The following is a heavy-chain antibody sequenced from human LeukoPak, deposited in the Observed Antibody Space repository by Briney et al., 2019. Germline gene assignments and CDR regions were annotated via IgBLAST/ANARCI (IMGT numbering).Heavy chain of an antibody. D-gene: IGHD3-10*01. V-gene: IGHV4-39*07. CDR3: ARPVRENYYYYGMDV. Sequence: HSETLSLTFTVFGGSISSSSYYWGWIRQPPGKGLAWIGTIYYSGSTYYNPSLKSRVTISIDTSKNQFSLKLSSVTAADTAVYYCARPVRENYYYYGMDVWGQGTTVTVSS. CDR1: GGSISSSSYY. CDR2: IYYSGST. J-gene: IGHJ6*02.